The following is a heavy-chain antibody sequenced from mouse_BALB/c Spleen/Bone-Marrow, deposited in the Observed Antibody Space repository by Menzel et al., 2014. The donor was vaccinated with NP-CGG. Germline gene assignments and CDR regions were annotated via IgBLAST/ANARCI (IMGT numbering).Heavy chain of an antibody. Sequence: VQLQQSGAELVKPGASVKLSCSASGFNIKDTYMHWVKQRPEQGLEWIGRIDPANGNTKYDPKFQGKATITADTSSNTAYLQLSSLTSEDTAVYYCARWEYYAMDYWGQGTSVTVSS. V-gene: IGHV14-3*02. CDR3: ARWEYYAMDY. CDR2: IDPANGNT. D-gene: IGHD4-1*01. J-gene: IGHJ4*01. CDR1: GFNIKDTY.